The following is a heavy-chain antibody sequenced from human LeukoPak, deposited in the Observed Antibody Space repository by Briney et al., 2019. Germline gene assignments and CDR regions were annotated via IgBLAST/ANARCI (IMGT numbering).Heavy chain of an antibody. CDR2: IIPIFGTA. D-gene: IGHD6-6*01. V-gene: IGHV1-69*05. J-gene: IGHJ6*03. CDR1: GGTFSSYA. Sequence: SVKVSCKASGGTFSSYAISWVRQAPGQGLEWMGGIIPIFGTANYAQKFQGRVTITTDESTSTAYMGLSSLRSEDTAVYYCATSIAARSHYYYYYMDVWGKGTTVTVSS. CDR3: ATSIAARSHYYYYYMDV.